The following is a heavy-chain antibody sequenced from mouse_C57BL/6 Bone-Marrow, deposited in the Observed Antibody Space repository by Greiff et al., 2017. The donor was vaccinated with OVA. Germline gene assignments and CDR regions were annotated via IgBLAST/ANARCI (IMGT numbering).Heavy chain of an antibody. CDR2: ISSGGSYT. CDR1: GFTFSSYG. V-gene: IGHV5-6*01. J-gene: IGHJ3*01. D-gene: IGHD1-1*01. CDR3: ARRDYYGSGAY. Sequence: EVQRVEPGGDLVKPGGSLKLSCAASGFTFSSYGMSWVRQTPDKRLEWVATISSGGSYTYYPDSVKGRFTISRDNAKNTLYLQMSSLKSEDTAMYYCARRDYYGSGAYWGQGTLVTVSA.